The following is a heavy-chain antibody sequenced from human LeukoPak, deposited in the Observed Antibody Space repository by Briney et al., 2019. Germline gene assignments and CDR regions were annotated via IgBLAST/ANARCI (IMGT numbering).Heavy chain of an antibody. J-gene: IGHJ4*02. CDR2: INHSGST. V-gene: IGHV4-34*01. Sequence: SETLSLTCAVYCGSFSGYYWSWIRQPPGQGLEWIGEINHSGSTNYNPSLKSRVTISVDTSKNQFSLKLSSVTAEDTAVYCCASVWDCGGDCYSYFDYWGQRTLVTVPS. CDR1: CGSFSGYY. D-gene: IGHD2-21*01. CDR3: ASVWDCGGDCYSYFDY.